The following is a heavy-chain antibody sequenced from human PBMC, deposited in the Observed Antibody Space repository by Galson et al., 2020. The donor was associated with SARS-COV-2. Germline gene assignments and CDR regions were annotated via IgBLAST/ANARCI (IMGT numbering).Heavy chain of an antibody. D-gene: IGHD3-22*01. CDR1: GGSITSGDYY. CDR2: IYYSGST. V-gene: IGHV4-30-4*08. Sequence: SETLSLTCTVSGGSITSGDYYWSWIRQPPGKGLEWIGYIYYSGSTYYNPSLKSRVTISVDTSKNQFPLILTSVTAADSAVYYCARRAPRGYRPLVDYWGQGTLATVSS. CDR3: ARRAPRGYRPLVDY. J-gene: IGHJ4*02.